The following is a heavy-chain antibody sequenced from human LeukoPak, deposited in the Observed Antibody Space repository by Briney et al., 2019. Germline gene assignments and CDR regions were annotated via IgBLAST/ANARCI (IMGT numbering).Heavy chain of an antibody. CDR3: HSTAARGADAFDI. CDR1: GYSISSGYY. V-gene: IGHV4-38-2*01. Sequence: PSETLSLTCAVSGYSISSGYYWGWIRQPPGKGLEWIGSIYHSGSTYYNPSLKSRVTISVDTSKNQFSLKLSSVTAADTAVYYCHSTAARGADAFDIWGQGTMVTVSS. J-gene: IGHJ3*02. D-gene: IGHD3-10*01. CDR2: IYHSGST.